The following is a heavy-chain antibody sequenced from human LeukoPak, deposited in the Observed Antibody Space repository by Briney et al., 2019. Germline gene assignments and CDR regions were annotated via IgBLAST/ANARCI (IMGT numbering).Heavy chain of an antibody. J-gene: IGHJ4*02. Sequence: HPGGSLRLSCAASGLTFSGYVMSWVRQAPGKGLEWVSSISGSGDVKHYADSVKGRFTISRDNSKNTLYLQMNSLRAEDTAVYYCAKDGGAYGDYGGDYWGQGTLVTVSS. CDR1: GLTFSGYV. CDR2: ISGSGDVK. CDR3: AKDGGAYGDYGGDY. D-gene: IGHD4-17*01. V-gene: IGHV3-23*01.